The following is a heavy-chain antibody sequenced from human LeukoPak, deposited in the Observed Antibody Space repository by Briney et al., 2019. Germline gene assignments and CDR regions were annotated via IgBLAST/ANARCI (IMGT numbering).Heavy chain of an antibody. Sequence: GASVKVSCKASGYTFTSYGISWVRQAPGQGLEWMGWISAYNGNTNYAQELQGRVTMTTDTSTSTAYMELRSLRSDDTAVYYCARVLGFGELLGFDYWGQGTLVTVSS. CDR3: ARVLGFGELLGFDY. CDR1: GYTFTSYG. D-gene: IGHD3-10*01. CDR2: ISAYNGNT. V-gene: IGHV1-18*01. J-gene: IGHJ4*02.